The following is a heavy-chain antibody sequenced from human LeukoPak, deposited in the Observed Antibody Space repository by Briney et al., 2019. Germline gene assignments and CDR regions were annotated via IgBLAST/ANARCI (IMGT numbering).Heavy chain of an antibody. J-gene: IGHJ4*02. V-gene: IGHV1-18*01. D-gene: IGHD4-17*01. CDR1: LYTLSSYG. CDR2: ISAYKGNT. Sequence: VKGSSKTSLYTLSSYGISWVRQTPGQEREWMGWISAYKGNTNHAQKLQGRVTMTTDTSTSTAYMELRSLRSDDTAVYYCARGFHYATNYFDYCGQGALGSVSS. CDR3: ARGFHYATNYFDY.